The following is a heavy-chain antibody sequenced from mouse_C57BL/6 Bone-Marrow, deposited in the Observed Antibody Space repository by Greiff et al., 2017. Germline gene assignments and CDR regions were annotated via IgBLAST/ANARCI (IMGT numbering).Heavy chain of an antibody. CDR1: GFTFSNYW. D-gene: IGHD1-1*01. Sequence: EVKLMESGGGLVQPGGSMKLSCVASGFTFSNYWMNWVRQSPEKGLEWVAQIRLKSDNYATHYAESVKGRFTISRDDSKSSVYLQMNNLRAEDTGIYYCTTVRRDWYFDVWGTGTTVTVSS. CDR2: IRLKSDNYAT. CDR3: TTVRRDWYFDV. J-gene: IGHJ1*03. V-gene: IGHV6-3*01.